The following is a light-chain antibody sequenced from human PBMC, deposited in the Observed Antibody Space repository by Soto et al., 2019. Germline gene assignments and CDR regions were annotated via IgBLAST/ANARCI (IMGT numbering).Light chain of an antibody. J-gene: IGKJ4*01. CDR2: GAS. CDR3: QQYGSSPFT. V-gene: IGKV3-20*01. CDR1: QSVSSSY. Sequence: EIVLTQSPGTLSLSPGERATLSCRASQSVSSSYLAWYQQKPGQAPRLLIYGASSRATGIPDRFSGSGSGTDFTLTSNRLEPEDFAVYYCQQYGSSPFTFGGGTKVEIK.